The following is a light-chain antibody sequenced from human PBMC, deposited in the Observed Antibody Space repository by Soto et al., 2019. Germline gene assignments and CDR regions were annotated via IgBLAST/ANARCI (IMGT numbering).Light chain of an antibody. J-gene: IGKJ5*01. Sequence: EIVLTQSPGTLSLSPWERATLSCRTSQSVSSSQLAWYQQRPGQAPRLLIYGASNRATGIPSRFSGSGSGTDFTLTISRLEPEDFAVYYCQQYGSSLITFGQGTRLEIK. V-gene: IGKV3-20*01. CDR3: QQYGSSLIT. CDR2: GAS. CDR1: QSVSSSQ.